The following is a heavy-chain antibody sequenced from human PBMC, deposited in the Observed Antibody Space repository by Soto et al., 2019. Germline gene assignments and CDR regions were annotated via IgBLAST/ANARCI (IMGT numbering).Heavy chain of an antibody. Sequence: QVQLQESGPGLVKPSETLSLTCTVSGGSISSYYWSWIRQPPGKGLEWIGYINYSGSTNHNPSLKSRVTTSVDTSKNPFSLKLSSVTAADTAVYYCARVWPFHWYFDLWGRGTLVTVSS. D-gene: IGHD2-21*01. CDR3: ARVWPFHWYFDL. CDR2: INYSGST. J-gene: IGHJ2*01. CDR1: GGSISSYY. V-gene: IGHV4-59*01.